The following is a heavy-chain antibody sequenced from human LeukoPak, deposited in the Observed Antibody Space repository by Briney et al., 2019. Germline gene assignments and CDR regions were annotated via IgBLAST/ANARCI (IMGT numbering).Heavy chain of an antibody. CDR3: AKYGSGSYYKGPPYYFDY. CDR1: GFTFSSYG. D-gene: IGHD3-10*01. Sequence: GGSLRLSCAASGFTFSSYGMHWVRQAPGKGLEWVAVISYDGSNKYYADSVKGRFTISRDNSKNTLYLQMNSLRAEDTAVYYCAKYGSGSYYKGPPYYFDYWGQGTLVTVSS. J-gene: IGHJ4*02. CDR2: ISYDGSNK. V-gene: IGHV3-30*18.